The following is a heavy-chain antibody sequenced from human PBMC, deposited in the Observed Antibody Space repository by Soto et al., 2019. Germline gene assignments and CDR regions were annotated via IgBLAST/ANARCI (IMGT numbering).Heavy chain of an antibody. CDR3: AGYCSGGSCLSFDY. CDR2: IYYSGST. V-gene: IGHV4-39*01. CDR1: GGSISSSSYY. Sequence: PSETLSLTCTVSGGSISSSSYYWGWIRQPPGKGLEWIGSIYYSGSTYYNPSLKSRVTISVDTSKNQFSLKLSSVTAADTAVYYCAGYCSGGSCLSFDYWGQGTLVTVSS. J-gene: IGHJ4*02. D-gene: IGHD2-15*01.